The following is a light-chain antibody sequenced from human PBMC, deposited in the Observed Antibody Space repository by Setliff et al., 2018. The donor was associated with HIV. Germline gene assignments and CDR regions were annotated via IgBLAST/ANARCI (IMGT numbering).Light chain of an antibody. J-gene: IGLJ1*01. CDR3: CSYTTYSTYV. V-gene: IGLV2-23*02. CDR1: NSDIGTYDL. Sequence: QSALTQPASVSGSPGQAITISCTGNNSDIGTYDLVSWYQQHPGRAPKLTIFEVKRRPSGVSNRFSGSKSDNTASLTISGLQAEDEATYYCSYTTYSTYVFGTGTKVTVL. CDR2: EVK.